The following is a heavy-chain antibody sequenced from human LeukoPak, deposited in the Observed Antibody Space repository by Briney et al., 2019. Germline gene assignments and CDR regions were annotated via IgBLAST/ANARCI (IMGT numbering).Heavy chain of an antibody. J-gene: IGHJ4*02. Sequence: GGSLRLSCVASGFTFKKFGMSWVRQAPGKGLEWVSSLSGSGDKKYYTDSVRGRFTISRDNSRNTLHLQMNSLRAEDTAIYFCARRALEDCGRASCYNPFDYGGEGTLVTVSS. V-gene: IGHV3-23*01. CDR2: LSGSGDKK. CDR1: GFTFKKFG. CDR3: ARRALEDCGRASCYNPFDY. D-gene: IGHD2-2*02.